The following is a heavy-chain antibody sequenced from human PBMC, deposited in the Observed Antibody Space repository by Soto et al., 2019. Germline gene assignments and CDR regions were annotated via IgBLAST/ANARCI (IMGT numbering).Heavy chain of an antibody. D-gene: IGHD3-9*01. Sequence: EVQLLESGGGLVQPGGSLRLSCAASGFTFSSYAMSWVRQAPGKGLEWVSSVSGSGGSTYYADSVKGRFTICRDNSKNTLNLQLNSLRAEDTAVYFCAKLPQYDPLTGYLNYFDYWGPGILVTVSS. CDR2: VSGSGGST. CDR3: AKLPQYDPLTGYLNYFDY. CDR1: GFTFSSYA. J-gene: IGHJ4*02. V-gene: IGHV3-23*01.